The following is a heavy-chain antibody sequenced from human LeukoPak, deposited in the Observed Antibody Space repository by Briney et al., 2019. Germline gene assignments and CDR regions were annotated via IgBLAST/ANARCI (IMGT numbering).Heavy chain of an antibody. Sequence: SETLSLTCAVYGGSFSGYYWSWIRQPPGKGLEWIGYIYYSGSTNYNPSLKSRVTISLDTSKNQFSLKLSSVTAADTAVYYCARSGSYAAAGDYWGQGTLVTVSS. V-gene: IGHV4-59*08. J-gene: IGHJ4*02. CDR3: ARSGSYAAAGDY. CDR2: IYYSGST. D-gene: IGHD2-15*01. CDR1: GGSFSGYY.